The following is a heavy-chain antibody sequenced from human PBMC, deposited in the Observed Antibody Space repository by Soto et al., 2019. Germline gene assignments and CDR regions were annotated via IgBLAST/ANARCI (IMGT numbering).Heavy chain of an antibody. CDR2: IYHTGTT. Sequence: PSETLSLTCTVSGGSINSGGYSWTWIRQPPGKGLEWIGFIYHTGTTYYNPYIKSRVTISVDRSKNKINLKLNSVTAAYTAVYYCARSSSGSYFDYWGQGTLVTVSS. J-gene: IGHJ4*02. CDR3: ARSSSGSYFDY. V-gene: IGHV4-30-2*01. CDR1: GGSINSGGYS. D-gene: IGHD1-26*01.